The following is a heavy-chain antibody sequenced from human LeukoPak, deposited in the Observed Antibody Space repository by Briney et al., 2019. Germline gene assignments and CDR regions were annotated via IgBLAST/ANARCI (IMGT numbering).Heavy chain of an antibody. CDR1: GFTLSGYW. CDR2: IKQDGTEK. V-gene: IGHV3-7*03. Sequence: GGSLRLSCAASGFTLSGYWMSWVRQAPGKGLEWVANIKQDGTEKYYVDSVKGRFTISRDNSKNTLYLQMSSLRAEDTAVYYCAKDYYGSGSYYPHDAFDIWGQGTMVTVSS. D-gene: IGHD3-10*01. J-gene: IGHJ3*02. CDR3: AKDYYGSGSYYPHDAFDI.